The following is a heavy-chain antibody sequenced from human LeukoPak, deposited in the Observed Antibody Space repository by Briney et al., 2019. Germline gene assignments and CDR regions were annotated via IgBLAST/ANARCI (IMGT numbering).Heavy chain of an antibody. CDR2: VDSSGAYT. D-gene: IGHD2-2*01. J-gene: IGHJ4*02. V-gene: IGHV3-23*01. CDR3: VKESPYCTSSSCRFYYFDS. Sequence: GGSLRLSCAASGFTFSKFAMSWVRQAPGKGLEWVSAVDSSGAYTYYAGSVKGRFTVSRDNAKDALYLQVNSLRVDDTAVYYCVKESPYCTSSSCRFYYFDSWGQGTLVTVSS. CDR1: GFTFSKFA.